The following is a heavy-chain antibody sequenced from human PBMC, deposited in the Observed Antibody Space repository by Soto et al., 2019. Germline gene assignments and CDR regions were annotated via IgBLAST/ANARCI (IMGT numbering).Heavy chain of an antibody. J-gene: IGHJ6*02. CDR3: TTDTVYSGSYYSLYWPGYYYGMDV. CDR2: IKSKTDGGTT. V-gene: IGHV3-15*01. Sequence: PGGSLRLSCAASGFTFSNAWMSWVRQAPGKGLEWVGRIKSKTDGGTTDYAAPVKGRFTISRDDSKNTLYLQMNSLKTEDTAVYYCTTDTVYSGSYYSLYWPGYYYGMDVWGQGTTVTVS. CDR1: GFTFSNAW. D-gene: IGHD1-26*01.